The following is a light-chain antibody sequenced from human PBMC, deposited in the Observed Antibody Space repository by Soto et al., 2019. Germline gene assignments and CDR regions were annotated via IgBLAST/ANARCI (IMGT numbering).Light chain of an antibody. V-gene: IGKV2-28*01. CDR1: QILLHSNGYNY. CDR2: LGS. CDR3: QQYDSYSWT. J-gene: IGKJ1*01. Sequence: DIVMTQSPLSLPVTPGEPASISCRSSQILLHSNGYNYLDWYLQKPGQSPQLLIYLGSNRSSGVPSRFSGSGSGTEFTLTISSLRPDDFATYYCQQYDSYSWTFGQGTKV.